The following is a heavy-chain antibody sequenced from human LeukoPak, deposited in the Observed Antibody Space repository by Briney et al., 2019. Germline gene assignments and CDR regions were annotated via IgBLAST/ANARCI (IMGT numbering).Heavy chain of an antibody. Sequence: GGSLRLSCAASGFTFSSYGMHWVRQAPGKGLEWVAVISYDGSNKYYGDSVKGRFTISRDNSKNTLYLQMNSLRAEDTAVYYCAKDRGSYSTTADSWGQGTLVTVSS. CDR3: AKDRGSYSTTADS. CDR2: ISYDGSNK. J-gene: IGHJ5*01. V-gene: IGHV3-30*18. CDR1: GFTFSSYG. D-gene: IGHD1-26*01.